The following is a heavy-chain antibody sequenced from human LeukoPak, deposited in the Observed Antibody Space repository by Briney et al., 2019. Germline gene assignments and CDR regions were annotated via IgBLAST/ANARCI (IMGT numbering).Heavy chain of an antibody. CDR1: GGSISSYY. CDR2: IYYSGST. V-gene: IGHV4-59*01. CDR3: ARGAYCGGDCFYFFDY. D-gene: IGHD2-21*01. J-gene: IGHJ4*02. Sequence: PSETLSLTCTVSGGSISSYYWSWIRQPPGKGLEWIGYIYYSGSTNYNPSLKSRVTISVDTSKSQFSLKLSSVTAADTAVYYCARGAYCGGDCFYFFDYWGQGTLVTVSS.